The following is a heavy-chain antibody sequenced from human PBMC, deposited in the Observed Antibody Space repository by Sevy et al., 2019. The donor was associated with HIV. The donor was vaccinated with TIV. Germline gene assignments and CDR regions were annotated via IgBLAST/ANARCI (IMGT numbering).Heavy chain of an antibody. CDR1: GYTFTNYD. CDR3: ARIDSSGYMGNSDY. V-gene: IGHV1-8*01. D-gene: IGHD3-22*01. CDR2: MNPNSGNT. J-gene: IGHJ4*02. Sequence: ASVKVSCKYSGYTFTNYDINWVRQATGQGLEWMGWMNPNSGNTGYAQKFQGRVTMTSNTSISTAYMELSSLRSEDTAVYYCARIDSSGYMGNSDYWGQGTLVTVSS.